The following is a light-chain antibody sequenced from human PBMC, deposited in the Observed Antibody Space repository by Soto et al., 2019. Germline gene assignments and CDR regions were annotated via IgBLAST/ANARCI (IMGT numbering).Light chain of an antibody. CDR1: QRIDRY. V-gene: IGKV1-5*01. CDR3: QQYKDGAWT. Sequence: DIQLTQSPSTLSASVGDRVTVTCRASQRIDRYLAWYQQKPGKAPKLLVYDASTLEGGVPSSFSGSGSATEFILTFISLQPDDFATDDCQQYKDGAWTFGQGTRVEIK. J-gene: IGKJ1*01. CDR2: DAS.